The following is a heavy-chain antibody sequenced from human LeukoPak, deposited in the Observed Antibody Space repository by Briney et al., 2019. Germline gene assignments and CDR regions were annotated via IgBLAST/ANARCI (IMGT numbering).Heavy chain of an antibody. D-gene: IGHD2-2*01. J-gene: IGHJ4*02. V-gene: IGHV4-59*03. CDR3: AMTSQGDPL. Sequence: SETLSLTCTVSGGSIGSYYWSWIRQPPGKGLEWIGYIFYSGSTKYSPSLKSRVTISLDTSKNQFSLKLTSVTAADTAVYYCAMTSQGDPLWGQGTLVTVSS. CDR1: GGSIGSYY. CDR2: IFYSGST.